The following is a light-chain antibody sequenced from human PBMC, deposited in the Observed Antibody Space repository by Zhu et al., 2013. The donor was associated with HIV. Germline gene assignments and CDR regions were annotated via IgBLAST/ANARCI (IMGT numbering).Light chain of an antibody. J-gene: IGKJ4*01. CDR2: GAS. Sequence: IVLTQSPATLSLSPGERATLSCRASQVVDTRYLAWYQQKPGQAPRLLIYGASSRATGIPARFSGSGSGTEFTLTISSLQSEDFALYDCQQYNNWPPLTFGGGTKVEIK. CDR3: QQYNNWPPLT. CDR1: QVVDTRY. V-gene: IGKV3-15*01.